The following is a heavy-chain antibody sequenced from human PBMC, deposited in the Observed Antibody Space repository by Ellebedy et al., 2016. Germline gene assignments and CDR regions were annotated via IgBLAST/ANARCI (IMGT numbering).Heavy chain of an antibody. J-gene: IGHJ4*02. CDR3: TSVTAVATLTREPDY. D-gene: IGHD6-13*01. V-gene: IGHV3-73*01. CDR1: GFTFSDSP. Sequence: GESLKISXAASGFTFSDSPIHWVRQASGKGLEWVGHIRSEADSYATRYGASVKGRFTISRDDSKNTAYLQMNSLKTEDTAVYYCTSVTAVATLTREPDYWGQGTLVTVSS. CDR2: IRSEADSYAT.